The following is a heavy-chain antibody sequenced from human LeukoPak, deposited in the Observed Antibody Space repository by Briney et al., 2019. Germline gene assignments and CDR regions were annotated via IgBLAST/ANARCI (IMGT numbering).Heavy chain of an antibody. Sequence: SGPTLVKPTQTLTLTCTFSGFSLSTSGVGVGWIRQPPGKVLERLALIYWDDDKRYSPSLKSRLTITKDTSKNQVVLTMTNMDPVDTATYYCALRSGGSYPPHYWGQGTLVTVSS. CDR3: ALRSGGSYPPHY. CDR1: GFSLSTSGVG. CDR2: IYWDDDK. V-gene: IGHV2-5*02. D-gene: IGHD1-26*01. J-gene: IGHJ4*02.